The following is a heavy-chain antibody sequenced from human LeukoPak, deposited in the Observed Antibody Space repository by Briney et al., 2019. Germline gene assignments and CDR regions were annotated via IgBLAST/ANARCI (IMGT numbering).Heavy chain of an antibody. D-gene: IGHD4-17*01. CDR2: IRFDGNNK. Sequence: GGSLRLSCVASGFTFSTYGMHWVRQAPGKGLEWVAFIRFDGNNKYDADSVKGRFTISRDNSKNTLYLQMNSLRAEDTAVYYCARGRIMTTVTGRLDFWGQGTLVTVSS. V-gene: IGHV3-30*02. CDR1: GFTFSTYG. J-gene: IGHJ4*02. CDR3: ARGRIMTTVTGRLDF.